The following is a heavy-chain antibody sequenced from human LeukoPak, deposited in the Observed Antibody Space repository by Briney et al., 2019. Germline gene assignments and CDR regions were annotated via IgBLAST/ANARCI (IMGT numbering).Heavy chain of an antibody. CDR3: ARGSQYSAYNWFDT. Sequence: SETLSLTCAVYGGSFSGYYWSWLRQPPGKGLEWIGEINHSGSTNYNPSLKSRVTISVDTSKNQFSLKLSSVTAADTAVYYCARGSQYSAYNWFDTWGQGTLVTVSS. D-gene: IGHD5-18*01. CDR1: GGSFSGYY. J-gene: IGHJ5*02. V-gene: IGHV4-34*01. CDR2: INHSGST.